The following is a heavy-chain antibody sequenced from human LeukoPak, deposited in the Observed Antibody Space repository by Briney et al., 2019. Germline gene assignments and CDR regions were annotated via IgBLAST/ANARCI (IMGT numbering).Heavy chain of an antibody. V-gene: IGHV3-9*01. CDR1: GFTLDDYA. CDR2: TSWNSGSI. D-gene: IGHD3-16*01. Sequence: PGGSLRLSCAASGFTLDDYAMHWVRQAPGKGLEWVSGTSWNSGSIGYADSVKGRFTISRDNAKNSLYLQMNSLRAEDTALYYCAKGGGDQPTPSFSRPADYYYYYMDVWGKGTTVTVSS. J-gene: IGHJ6*03. CDR3: AKGGGDQPTPSFSRPADYYYYYMDV.